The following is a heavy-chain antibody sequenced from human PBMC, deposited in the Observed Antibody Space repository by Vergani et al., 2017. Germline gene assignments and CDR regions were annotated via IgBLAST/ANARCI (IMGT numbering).Heavy chain of an antibody. Sequence: QVQQVQSGAEVKKPGASVKVSCKVSGYTLTELSMHWVRQAPGKGLEWMGGFDPEDGETIYAQKFQGRVTMTEDTSTDTAYMELSSLRSEDTAVYYCATDANRGPRDYSYYYMDVWGKGTTVTVSS. V-gene: IGHV1-24*01. CDR2: FDPEDGET. J-gene: IGHJ6*03. CDR3: ATDANRGPRDYSYYYMDV. CDR1: GYTLTELS. D-gene: IGHD1-14*01.